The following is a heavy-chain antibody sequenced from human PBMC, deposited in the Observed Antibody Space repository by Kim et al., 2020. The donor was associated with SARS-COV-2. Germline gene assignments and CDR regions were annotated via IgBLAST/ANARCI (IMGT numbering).Heavy chain of an antibody. V-gene: IGHV4-39*01. CDR2: IFYSGTT. Sequence: SGTLSLTCTVSGGSIDYSNYYWGWIRQPPGKGLEWIGTIFYSGTTYDNPSLRSRITMTVDTSKHQFSLKLRSVTAADTAVYYCALQPYRYHTRSFSSPFDNWGQGALVTVSS. J-gene: IGHJ4*02. CDR3: ALQPYRYHTRSFSSPFDN. CDR1: GGSIDYSNYY. D-gene: IGHD3-3*01.